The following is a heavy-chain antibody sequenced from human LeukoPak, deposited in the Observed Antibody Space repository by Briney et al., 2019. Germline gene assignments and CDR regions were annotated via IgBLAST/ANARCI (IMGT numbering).Heavy chain of an antibody. J-gene: IGHJ4*02. CDR1: GYTFTSHD. CDR2: ISAYNGNT. D-gene: IGHD3-22*01. CDR3: ARNLRNYYDSIGPGDY. V-gene: IGHV1-18*01. Sequence: SXXVSCKASGYTFTSHDISWVRQAPGQGLEWMGWISAYNGNTNYAQKLQGRVTMTTYTPTSTAYMELRSLRSDDTAVYYCARNLRNYYDSIGPGDYWGQGTLVTVSS.